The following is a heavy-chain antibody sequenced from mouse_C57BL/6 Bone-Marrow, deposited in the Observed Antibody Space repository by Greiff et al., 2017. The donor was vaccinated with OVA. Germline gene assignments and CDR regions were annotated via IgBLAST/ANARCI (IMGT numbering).Heavy chain of an antibody. D-gene: IGHD1-1*01. CDR2: LYPRDGST. V-gene: IGHV1-85*01. CDR1: GYTFTSYD. Sequence: QVQLQQSGPELVKPGASVKLSCKASGYTFTSYDITWVKQRPGQGLEWIGWLYPRDGSTKYNEKFKGKATLTVDTSSSTAYMELHILTSEDSAVYFGAPHYYYGSSYPFAYWGQGTLVTVSA. CDR3: APHYYYGSSYPFAY. J-gene: IGHJ3*01.